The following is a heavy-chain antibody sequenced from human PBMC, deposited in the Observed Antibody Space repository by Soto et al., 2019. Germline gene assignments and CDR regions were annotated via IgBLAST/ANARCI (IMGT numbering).Heavy chain of an antibody. Sequence: SQTLSLTCVISGDSVSSNSAAWNWIRQSPSRGLEWLGRTYYRSKWYNDYAVSLKSRITINPDTSKNQFSLQLNSVTPEDTAVYYCARVFARSWYSGSYYFDYWGQGTLVTVLL. J-gene: IGHJ4*02. CDR1: GDSVSSNSAA. CDR3: ARVFARSWYSGSYYFDY. CDR2: TYYRSKWYN. V-gene: IGHV6-1*01. D-gene: IGHD6-6*01.